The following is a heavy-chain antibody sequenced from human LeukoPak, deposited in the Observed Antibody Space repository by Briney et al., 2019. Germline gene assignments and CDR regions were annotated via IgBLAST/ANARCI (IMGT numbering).Heavy chain of an antibody. Sequence: GGSLRLSCAASGFTFSSYSMNWVRQAPVKGLEWVSYISSSSSTIYYADSVKGRFTISRDNAKNSLYLQMNSLRAEDTAVYYCARDKLGIVVVPAAIEDVWGQGTTVTVSS. V-gene: IGHV3-48*01. CDR1: GFTFSSYS. CDR3: ARDKLGIVVVPAAIEDV. J-gene: IGHJ6*02. CDR2: ISSSSSTI. D-gene: IGHD2-2*02.